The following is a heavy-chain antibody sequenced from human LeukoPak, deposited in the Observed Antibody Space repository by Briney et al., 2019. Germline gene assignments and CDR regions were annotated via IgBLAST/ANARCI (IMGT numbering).Heavy chain of an antibody. Sequence: GGSLRLSCAASGFTFSSYAMSWVRQAPGKGLEWVSAISGSGGSTYYADSVKGRFTISRDNSKNTLYLQMNSLRAEDTAVYYCAKMVVGTVRYYYYGMTSGAKGPRSPSP. CDR1: GFTFSSYA. D-gene: IGHD6-19*01. CDR2: ISGSGGST. J-gene: IGHJ6*02. V-gene: IGHV3-23*01. CDR3: AKMVVGTVRYYYYGMTS.